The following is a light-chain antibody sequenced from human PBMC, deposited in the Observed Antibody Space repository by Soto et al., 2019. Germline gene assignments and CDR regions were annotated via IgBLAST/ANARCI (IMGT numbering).Light chain of an antibody. CDR3: QVWDYTTDDVV. CDR1: NIGGRS. V-gene: IGLV3-21*02. Sequence: SYELTQPLSVSVAPGQTASITCGGDNIGGRSVHWYQQKPGQAPVVVVDHDSDRPSGIPERFSGSNSGNMATLTISRVESGDEAVYHCQVWDYTTDDVVFGGGTKVTV. CDR2: HDS. J-gene: IGLJ2*01.